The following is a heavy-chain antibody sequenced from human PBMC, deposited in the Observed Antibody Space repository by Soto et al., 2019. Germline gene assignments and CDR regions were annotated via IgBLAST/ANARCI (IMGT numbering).Heavy chain of an antibody. V-gene: IGHV4-61*01. CDR2: IYYSGST. CDR3: APYYYDSSGYYRYFDY. CDR1: GGSVRSGSYY. Sequence: QVQLQESGPGLVKPSETLSLTCTVSGGSVRSGSYYWSWIRQPPGKGLEWIGYIYYSGSTNYNPSLKSRVTISVDMSKNQFSLKLSSVTAADTPVYYCAPYYYDSSGYYRYFDYWGQGTLVTVSS. D-gene: IGHD3-22*01. J-gene: IGHJ4*02.